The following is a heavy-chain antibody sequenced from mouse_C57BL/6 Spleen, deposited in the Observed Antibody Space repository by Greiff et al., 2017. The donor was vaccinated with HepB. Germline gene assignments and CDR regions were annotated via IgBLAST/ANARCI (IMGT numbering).Heavy chain of an antibody. J-gene: IGHJ2*01. CDR1: GFTFSSYG. D-gene: IGHD2-5*01. CDR3: ARHVGSNPPFDY. Sequence: EVKLVESGGDLVKPGGSLQLSCAASGFTFSSYGMSWVRQTPDKRLEWVATISSGGSYTYYPDSVKGRFTISRDNAKNTLYLQMSSLKSEDTAMYYCARHVGSNPPFDYWGQGTTLTVSS. CDR2: ISSGGSYT. V-gene: IGHV5-6*01.